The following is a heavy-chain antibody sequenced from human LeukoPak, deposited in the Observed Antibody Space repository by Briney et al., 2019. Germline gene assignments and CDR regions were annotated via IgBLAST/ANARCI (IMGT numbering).Heavy chain of an antibody. J-gene: IGHJ5*02. V-gene: IGHV3-33*01. CDR2: IWYDGSNN. CDR3: AREKRRGDSSRWPPPFRNTWFNR. CDR1: GFTFSSYG. Sequence: GGSLRLSCAASGFTFSSYGLLWVRQAPGKGLEWVAVIWYDGSNNYYPPSLKGRITISRDNSKNTLYLQMNILEAEDTVLYFCAREKRRGDSSRWPPPFRNTWFNRWSEGSLVTVSS. D-gene: IGHD6-13*01.